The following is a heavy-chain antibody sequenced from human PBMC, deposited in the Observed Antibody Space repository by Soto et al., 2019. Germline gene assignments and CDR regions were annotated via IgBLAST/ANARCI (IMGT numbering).Heavy chain of an antibody. D-gene: IGHD6-13*01. CDR1: GYSFIGYY. V-gene: IGHV1-2*02. J-gene: IGHJ4*02. CDR2: INPNSGGT. CDR3: TRGEDSRRHFFYFDY. Sequence: AASVKVSCKTFGYSFIGYYMHWVRQAPGQGLEWMGGINPNSGGTDYAQEFQGRVTMTRDTSISTVYMELNGLTSDDAAVYYCTRGEDSRRHFFYFDYWGQGSLVTVSS.